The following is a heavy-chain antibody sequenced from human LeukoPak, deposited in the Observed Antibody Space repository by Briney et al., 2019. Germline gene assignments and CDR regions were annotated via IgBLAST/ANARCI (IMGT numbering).Heavy chain of an antibody. V-gene: IGHV1-69*04. Sequence: SVKVSCKASGGTFSSYAISWVRQAPGQGLEWMGRIIPILGIANYAQKFQGRVTITADKSTSTAYMELSSLRSEDTAVYYCARGRGNGDFWSGYFDYWGQGTLVTVSS. J-gene: IGHJ4*02. D-gene: IGHD3-3*01. CDR3: ARGRGNGDFWSGYFDY. CDR1: GGTFSSYA. CDR2: IIPILGIA.